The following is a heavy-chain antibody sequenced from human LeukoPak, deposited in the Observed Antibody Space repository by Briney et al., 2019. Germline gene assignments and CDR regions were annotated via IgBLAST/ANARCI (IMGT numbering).Heavy chain of an antibody. J-gene: IGHJ4*02. V-gene: IGHV4-4*07. D-gene: IGHD5-12*01. CDR3: ARVYSGYDLPGSLANYYFDY. CDR1: GGSISSCY. CDR2: FYSGGSA. Sequence: SETLSLTCTVSGGSISSCYWSWIRQPAGKGLEWIGRFYSGGSADYIPSLKSRVTMSVDTSKNQFSLKLSSVTAADTAVYYCARVYSGYDLPGSLANYYFDYWGQGTLVTVSS.